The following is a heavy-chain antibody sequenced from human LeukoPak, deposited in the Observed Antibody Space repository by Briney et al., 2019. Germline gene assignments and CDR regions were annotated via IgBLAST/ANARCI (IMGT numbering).Heavy chain of an antibody. Sequence: SETLSLTCAVYGGSFSDYYWSWIRQPPGKGLEWIGEINHSGSTNYNPSLKSRVTISVDTSKNQFSLKLSSVTAADTAVYYCAESGYSYGSPFFDYWGQGTLVTVSS. CDR3: AESGYSYGSPFFDY. V-gene: IGHV4-34*01. CDR2: INHSGST. J-gene: IGHJ4*02. D-gene: IGHD5-18*01. CDR1: GGSFSDYY.